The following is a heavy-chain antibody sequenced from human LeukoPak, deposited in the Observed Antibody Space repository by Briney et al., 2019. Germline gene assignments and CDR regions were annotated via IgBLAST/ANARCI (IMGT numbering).Heavy chain of an antibody. CDR3: ASSLGSGYNGPFDY. CDR2: IIPIFGTA. CDR1: GGTFSSYA. D-gene: IGHD3-3*01. Sequence: GASVKVSCKASGGTFSSYAISWVRQAPGRGLEWMGGIIPIFGTANYAQKFQGRVTITTDESTSTAYMELSSLRSEDTAVYYCASSLGSGYNGPFDYWGQGTLVTVSS. J-gene: IGHJ4*02. V-gene: IGHV1-69*05.